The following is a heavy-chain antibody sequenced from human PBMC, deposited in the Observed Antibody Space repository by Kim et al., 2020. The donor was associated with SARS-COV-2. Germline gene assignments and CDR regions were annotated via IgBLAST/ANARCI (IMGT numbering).Heavy chain of an antibody. CDR3: ASPGGSGSYYYYGMDV. CDR1: GGSISSSSYY. J-gene: IGHJ6*02. D-gene: IGHD3-10*01. Sequence: SETLSLTCTVSGGSISSSSYYWGWIRQPPGKGLEWIGSIYYSGSTYYNPSLKSRVTISVDTSKNQFSLKLSSVTAADTAVYYCASPGGSGSYYYYGMDVWGQGTTVTVSS. CDR2: IYYSGST. V-gene: IGHV4-39*01.